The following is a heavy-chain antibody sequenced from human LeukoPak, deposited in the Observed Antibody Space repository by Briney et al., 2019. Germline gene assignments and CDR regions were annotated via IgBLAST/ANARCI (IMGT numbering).Heavy chain of an antibody. D-gene: IGHD5-24*01. CDR3: TRVGYIDEGIDY. CDR2: IKQDGSKK. V-gene: IGHV3-7*04. Sequence: GGSLRLSCVVSGFPFSSYWMTWVRQAPGKGLEWVDNIKQDGSKKSYVDSVKGRFTISRDNAKNSLYLQMNSLRAEDTAIYYCTRVGYIDEGIDYWGQGTLVTVSS. CDR1: GFPFSSYW. J-gene: IGHJ4*02.